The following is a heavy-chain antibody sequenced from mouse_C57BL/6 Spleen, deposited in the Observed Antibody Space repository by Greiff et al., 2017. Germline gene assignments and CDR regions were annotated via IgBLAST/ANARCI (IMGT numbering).Heavy chain of an antibody. D-gene: IGHD1-1*01. CDR1: GFTFSDYY. Sequence: DVMLVESEGGLVQPGSSMKLSCTASGFTFSDYYMAWVRQVPEKGLEWVANINYDGSSTYYLDSLKSRFITSRDNAKNILYLQMSSLKSEDTATYYCARDRDYGSWYFDVWGTGTTVTVSS. J-gene: IGHJ1*03. CDR3: ARDRDYGSWYFDV. V-gene: IGHV5-16*01. CDR2: INYDGSST.